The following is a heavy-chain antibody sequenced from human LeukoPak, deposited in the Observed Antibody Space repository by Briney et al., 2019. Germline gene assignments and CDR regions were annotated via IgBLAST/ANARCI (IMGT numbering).Heavy chain of an antibody. CDR2: IIGSGVDT. CDR3: AKGPNDSSNYLFDY. CDR1: GFTFSSHA. Sequence: GGSLRLSCAASGFTFSSHAMSWVRQAPGKGLEWVSLIIGSGVDTYYADSVKGRFTISRDNSNNTLYVQMNSLGGEDTAVYYCAKGPNDSSNYLFDYWGQGTLVTVSS. J-gene: IGHJ4*02. D-gene: IGHD4-11*01. V-gene: IGHV3-23*01.